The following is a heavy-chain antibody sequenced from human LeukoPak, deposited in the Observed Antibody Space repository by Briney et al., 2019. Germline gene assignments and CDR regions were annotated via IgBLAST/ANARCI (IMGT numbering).Heavy chain of an antibody. Sequence: GASVKLSCKTSGFTFTRSAMHWGRQARGHRLELIGWIVVGSGSTDYAQKFQERVTITRDMSTSTAYMELSSLTSEDTAVYYCAADNDYSVQQWLPRGAYWGQGTLVTVSS. J-gene: IGHJ4*02. V-gene: IGHV1-58*02. D-gene: IGHD4-11*01. CDR2: IVVGSGST. CDR1: GFTFTRSA. CDR3: AADNDYSVQQWLPRGAY.